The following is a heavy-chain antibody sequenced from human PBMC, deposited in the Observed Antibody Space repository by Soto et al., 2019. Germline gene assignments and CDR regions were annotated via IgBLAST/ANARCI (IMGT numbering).Heavy chain of an antibody. CDR3: ARDGARLGIGSDY. CDR2: SYYSGST. Sequence: QVQLQESGPGLVKPSQTLSLTCTVSGGSINSGGYYWSWIRQHPGKGLEWIGYSYYSGSTYYNPSLKSRVTISVDTSKNQFSLKLSSVTAADTAVYYCARDGARLGIGSDYWGQGNLVTVSS. D-gene: IGHD7-27*01. J-gene: IGHJ4*02. V-gene: IGHV4-31*03. CDR1: GGSINSGGYY.